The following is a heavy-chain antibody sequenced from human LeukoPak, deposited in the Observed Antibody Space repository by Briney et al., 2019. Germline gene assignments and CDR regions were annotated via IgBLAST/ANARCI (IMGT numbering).Heavy chain of an antibody. Sequence: SETLSPTCAVYGGSFSGYHWSWIRQPPGKGLEWIGEINHSGSTNYNPSLKSRVTISVDTSKNQFSLKLSSVTAADTAVYYCARGLAEDCTNGVCYTGYWGQGTLVTVSS. CDR1: GGSFSGYH. D-gene: IGHD2-8*01. CDR3: ARGLAEDCTNGVCYTGY. V-gene: IGHV4-34*01. CDR2: INHSGST. J-gene: IGHJ4*02.